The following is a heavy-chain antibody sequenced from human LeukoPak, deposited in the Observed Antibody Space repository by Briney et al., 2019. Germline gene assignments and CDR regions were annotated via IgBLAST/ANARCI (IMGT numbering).Heavy chain of an antibody. CDR3: ARDPYYYDSSGYSAFDY. CDR1: GFTFSSYW. J-gene: IGHJ4*02. D-gene: IGHD3-22*01. CDR2: IKQDGSEK. V-gene: IGHV3-7*01. Sequence: GGSLRLSCAASGFTFSSYWMSWVRQAPGKGLEWVANIKQDGSEKYYVDSVKGRFTISRGNAKNSLYLQMNSLRAEDTAVYYCARDPYYYDSSGYSAFDYWGQGTLVTVSS.